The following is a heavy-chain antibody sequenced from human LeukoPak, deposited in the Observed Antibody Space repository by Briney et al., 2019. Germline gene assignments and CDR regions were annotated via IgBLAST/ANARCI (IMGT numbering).Heavy chain of an antibody. CDR2: ISAYNGNT. D-gene: IGHD3-22*01. CDR3: ARVQVYYYDSSGYWSDY. Sequence: GASVKVACKVPGYTFTSYGISWVRQAPGQGLEWMGWISAYNGNTNYAQKLQGRGTMTTDTSTSTAYMELRSLRSDDTAVYYCARVQVYYYDSSGYWSDYWGQGTLVTVSS. CDR1: GYTFTSYG. V-gene: IGHV1-18*01. J-gene: IGHJ4*02.